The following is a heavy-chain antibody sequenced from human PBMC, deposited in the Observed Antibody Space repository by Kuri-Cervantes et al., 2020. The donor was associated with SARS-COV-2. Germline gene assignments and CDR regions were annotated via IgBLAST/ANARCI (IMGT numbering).Heavy chain of an antibody. V-gene: IGHV3-48*02. J-gene: IGHJ6*02. D-gene: IGHD3-3*01. CDR1: GFTFSSYS. Sequence: GESLKISCAASGFTFSSYSMNWVRQAPGKGLEWVSYISSSSTIYYADSVKGRFTISRDNAKNSLYLQMNSPRDEDTAVYYCARDLLNVWSGYYYYYGMDVWGQGTTVTVSS. CDR3: ARDLLNVWSGYYYYYGMDV. CDR2: ISSSSTI.